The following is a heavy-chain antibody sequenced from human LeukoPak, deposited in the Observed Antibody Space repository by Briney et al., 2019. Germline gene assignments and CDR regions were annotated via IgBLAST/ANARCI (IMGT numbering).Heavy chain of an antibody. CDR1: GFTFSSYG. Sequence: GGSLRLSCAASGFTFSSYGMHWVRQAPGKGLEWVAFIRYDGSNKYYADSVKGRFTISRDNSKNTLYLQMNSLRAEDTAVYYCASLRGGSSSLPYFDYWGQGTLVTVSS. J-gene: IGHJ4*02. D-gene: IGHD6-6*01. CDR3: ASLRGGSSSLPYFDY. CDR2: IRYDGSNK. V-gene: IGHV3-30*02.